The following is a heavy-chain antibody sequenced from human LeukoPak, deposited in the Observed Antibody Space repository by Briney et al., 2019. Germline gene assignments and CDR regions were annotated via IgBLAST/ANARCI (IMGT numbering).Heavy chain of an antibody. J-gene: IGHJ4*02. V-gene: IGHV6-1*01. CDR3: ARPTGDLDY. Sequence: AVSVKSRITVNPDTSKNQFSLQLNSVTPEDTAVYYCARPTGDLDYWGQGTLVTVSS. D-gene: IGHD7-27*01.